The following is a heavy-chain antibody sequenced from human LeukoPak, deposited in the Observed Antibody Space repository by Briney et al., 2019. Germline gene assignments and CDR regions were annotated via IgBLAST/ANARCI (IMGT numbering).Heavy chain of an antibody. D-gene: IGHD5-12*01. CDR3: AREPGDGGYDNFDY. Sequence: GASVKVSCKASGYTFTGYYLHWVRQAPGQGLEWMGWINPNSGGTSYAQKFQDRVTMTRDTSFSTAYMELSRLRSDDTAVYYCAREPGDGGYDNFDYWGQGTLVTVSS. CDR2: INPNSGGT. CDR1: GYTFTGYY. J-gene: IGHJ4*02. V-gene: IGHV1-2*02.